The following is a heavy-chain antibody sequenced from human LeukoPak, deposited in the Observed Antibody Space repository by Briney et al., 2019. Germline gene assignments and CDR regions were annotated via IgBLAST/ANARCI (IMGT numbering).Heavy chain of an antibody. J-gene: IGHJ4*02. Sequence: PGGSLRLSCAPSGFTFDDYGMSWVRQAPGKGLEWVSSIDWNGSSTGYADSVKGRFTISRDNAKNSLYLQMNSLRAEDTALYYCARDADYYFDQWGQGTLVTVSS. CDR2: IDWNGSST. V-gene: IGHV3-20*04. CDR1: GFTFDDYG. CDR3: ARDADYYFDQ.